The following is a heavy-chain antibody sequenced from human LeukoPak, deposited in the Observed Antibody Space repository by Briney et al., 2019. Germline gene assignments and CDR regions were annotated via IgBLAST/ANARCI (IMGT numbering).Heavy chain of an antibody. CDR3: ARLGGRYYGSGSYQIQDRDI. V-gene: IGHV3-23*01. J-gene: IGHJ3*02. CDR2: ISGSGGST. Sequence: PGGSLRLSCAASGFTFSSYSMNWVRQAPGKGLEWVSAISGSGGSTYYADSVKGRFTISRDNSKNTLYLQMNSLRAEDTAVYYCARLGGRYYGSGSYQIQDRDIWGQRKMVTVSS. D-gene: IGHD3-10*01. CDR1: GFTFSSYS.